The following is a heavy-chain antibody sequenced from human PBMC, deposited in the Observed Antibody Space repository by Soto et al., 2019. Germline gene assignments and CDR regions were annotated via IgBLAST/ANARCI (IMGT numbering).Heavy chain of an antibody. V-gene: IGHV3-23*01. CDR2: ISGSGGST. J-gene: IGHJ4*02. CDR3: AKDPDGFPRVADPFDY. D-gene: IGHD2-15*01. Sequence: GGSLRLSCAASGFTFSSYAMSWVRQAPGKGLEWVSAISGSGGSTYYADSVKGRFTISRDNSKNTLYLQMNSLRAEDTAVYYCAKDPDGFPRVADPFDYWGQGTLVTVSS. CDR1: GFTFSSYA.